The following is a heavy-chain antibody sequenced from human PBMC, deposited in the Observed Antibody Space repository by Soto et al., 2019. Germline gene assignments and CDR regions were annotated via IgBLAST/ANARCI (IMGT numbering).Heavy chain of an antibody. J-gene: IGHJ4*02. CDR1: GGSISSSNW. V-gene: IGHV4-4*02. D-gene: IGHD1-26*01. CDR2: IFHSGST. CDR3: ARTEPLHYYFDS. Sequence: QVQLQESGPGLVKPSGTLSLTCDVNGGSISSSNWWTWVRQSSGKGLEWIGEIFHSGSTNYNPSLKSRITISVDKSKNQFSLNLSSVNGADTAVYYCARTEPLHYYFDSSGQGTLVTVSS.